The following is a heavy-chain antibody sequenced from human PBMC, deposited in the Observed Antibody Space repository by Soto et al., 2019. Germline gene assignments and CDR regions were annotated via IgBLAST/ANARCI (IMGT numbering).Heavy chain of an antibody. D-gene: IGHD3-16*01. CDR2: ISSSSSTI. Sequence: EVQLVESGGGLVQPGGSRRLSCAASGFTFSSYSMNWVRQAPGKGLEWVSYISSSSSTIYYADSVKGRFTISRDNAKNSQYMQRNSLRAEDTAVYYCARDGTGGNYVWFDPWGQGTLVTVSS. CDR3: ARDGTGGNYVWFDP. CDR1: GFTFSSYS. J-gene: IGHJ5*02. V-gene: IGHV3-48*01.